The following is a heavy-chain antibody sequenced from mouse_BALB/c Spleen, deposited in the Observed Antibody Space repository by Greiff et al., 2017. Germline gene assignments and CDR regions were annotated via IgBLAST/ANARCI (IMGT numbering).Heavy chain of an antibody. CDR2: IAPGSGST. Sequence: DLVKPGASVKLSCKASGYTFTSYWMHWVKQRPGQGLEWIGHIAPGSGSTNYNEMFKGKATLTVDTSSSTAYIQLSSLSSEDSAVYFWARFDYGGSYDMDYWGQGTSDSVST. CDR3: ARFDYGGSYDMDY. V-gene: IGHV1S41*01. J-gene: IGHJ4*01. CDR1: GYTFTSYW. D-gene: IGHD2-4*01.